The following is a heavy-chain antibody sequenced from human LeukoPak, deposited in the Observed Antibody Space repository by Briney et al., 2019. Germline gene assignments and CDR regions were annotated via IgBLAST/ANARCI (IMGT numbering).Heavy chain of an antibody. CDR1: GGSISSGGYS. CDR3: ARVSRGGDLTFDY. J-gene: IGHJ4*02. V-gene: IGHV4-30-2*01. CDR2: IYPSGST. D-gene: IGHD2-21*02. Sequence: PSETLSLTCAVSGGSISSGGYSWSWIRQPTGKGLEWKGYIYPSGSTYYNPSLKSRVTISVDRSKNQFSLKLSSVTAADTAVYYCARVSRGGDLTFDYWGQGTLVTVSS.